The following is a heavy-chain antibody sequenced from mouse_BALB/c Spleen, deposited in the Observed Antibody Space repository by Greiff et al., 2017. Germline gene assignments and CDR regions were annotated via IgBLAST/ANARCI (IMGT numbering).Heavy chain of an antibody. CDR3: ARGLPDY. CDR2: ISSGGST. CDR1: GFTFSSYA. D-gene: IGHD2-12*01. J-gene: IGHJ2*01. V-gene: IGHV5-6-5*01. Sequence: EVNVVESGGGLVKPGGSLKLSCAASGFTFSSYAMSWVRQTPEKRLEWVASISSGGSTYYPDSVKGRFTISRDNARNILYLQMSSLRSEDTAMYYCARGLPDYWGQGTTLTVSA.